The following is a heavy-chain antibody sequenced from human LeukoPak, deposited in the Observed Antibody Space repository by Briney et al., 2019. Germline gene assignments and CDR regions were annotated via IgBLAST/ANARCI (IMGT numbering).Heavy chain of an antibody. CDR2: ISYDGSNK. D-gene: IGHD3-10*01. J-gene: IGHJ4*02. CDR3: AKDNGGPALWFGNFDY. Sequence: GRSLRLSCAASGFTFSSYGMHWVRQAPGKGLEWVAVISYDGSNKYYADSVKGRFTISRDNSKNTLYLQMNSLRAEDTAVYYCAKDNGGPALWFGNFDYWGQGTPVTVSS. V-gene: IGHV3-30*18. CDR1: GFTFSSYG.